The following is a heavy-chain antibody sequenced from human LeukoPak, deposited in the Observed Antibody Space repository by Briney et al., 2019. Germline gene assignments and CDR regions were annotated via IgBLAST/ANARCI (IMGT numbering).Heavy chain of an antibody. CDR2: IRSKANSYAT. J-gene: IGHJ4*02. Sequence: GGSLRLSCAASGFTFSGSAMHWVRQASGKGLEWVGRIRSKANSYATAYAASVKGRFTISRDDSKNTLYLQMNSLKTEDTTVYYCNTGGNYDSSDTPYDYWGQGTLVTVSS. V-gene: IGHV3-73*01. D-gene: IGHD3-22*01. CDR1: GFTFSGSA. CDR3: NTGGNYDSSDTPYDY.